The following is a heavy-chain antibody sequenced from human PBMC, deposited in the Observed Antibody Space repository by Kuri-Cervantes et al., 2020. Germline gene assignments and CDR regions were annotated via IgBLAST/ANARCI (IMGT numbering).Heavy chain of an antibody. CDR3: AKAAGSSWATYYLDC. J-gene: IGHJ4*02. D-gene: IGHD6-13*01. Sequence: GESLKISCVASGFSISDYFMSWIRHTPGKGLECIAYISVMSDFTNYADSVKGRFTISRDNSKNTLYLQMNSLRAEDTAVYYCAKAAGSSWATYYLDCWGQGTLVTVSS. CDR1: GFSISDYF. V-gene: IGHV3-11*05. CDR2: ISVMSDFT.